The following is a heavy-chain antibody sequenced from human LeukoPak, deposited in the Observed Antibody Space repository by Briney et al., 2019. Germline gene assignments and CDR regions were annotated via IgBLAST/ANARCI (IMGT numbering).Heavy chain of an antibody. CDR1: GYTFTGYY. CDR3: ARVRGPGYSSGWYGY. D-gene: IGHD6-19*01. V-gene: IGHV1-2*02. Sequence: GASVKVSCKASGYTFTGYYLQWVREAPGQGLEWMGWINPNSGGTNYAQKFQGRVTMTRDTSISTAYMEVSRLRSDDTAVYYCARVRGPGYSSGWYGYWGQGTLVTVSS. J-gene: IGHJ4*02. CDR2: INPNSGGT.